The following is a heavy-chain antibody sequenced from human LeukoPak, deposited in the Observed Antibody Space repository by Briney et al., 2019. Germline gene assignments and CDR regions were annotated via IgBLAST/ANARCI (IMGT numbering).Heavy chain of an antibody. CDR1: GFTFSDYY. CDR3: ARVYPYDSTGYFDYYFDY. D-gene: IGHD3-22*01. CDR2: ITSSSYT. V-gene: IGHV3-11*05. Sequence: KPGGSLRLCCAASGFTFSDYYMSWIRQAPGKGLEWVSYITSSSYTNYADSVKGRFTISRDNAKNSLYLQMNSLRAEDTAVYYCARVYPYDSTGYFDYYFDYWGQGTLVTVSS. J-gene: IGHJ4*02.